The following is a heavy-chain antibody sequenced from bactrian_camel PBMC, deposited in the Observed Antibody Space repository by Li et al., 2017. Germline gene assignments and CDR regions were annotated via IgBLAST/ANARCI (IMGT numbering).Heavy chain of an antibody. D-gene: IGHD1*01. CDR2: IDSRGTT. CDR1: QWPYTSAC. J-gene: IGHJ4*01. CDR3: VYNSWATFRHMMRNRGGSSSY. Sequence: VQLVESGGGSVQAGGSLNLSCVVSQWPYTSACVGWLRQSPGKEREGVAVIDSRGTTDYNDSVKGRFTISRDDANNTLYLQMNSLRPEDTGTYYCVYNSWATFRHMMRNRGGSSSYWGQGTQVTVS. V-gene: IGHV3S67*01.